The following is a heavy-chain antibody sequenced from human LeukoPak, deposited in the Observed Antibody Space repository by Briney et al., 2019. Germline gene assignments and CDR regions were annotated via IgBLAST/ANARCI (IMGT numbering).Heavy chain of an antibody. CDR3: AKDLGIRSGCSDY. J-gene: IGHJ4*02. Sequence: GGSLRLSCAASGFTFSSYWMSWVRQAPGKGLEWVANIKQDGSEKYYVDSAKGRFTISRDNAKNSLYLQMNSLRAEDTAVYYCAKDLGIRSGCSDYWGQGTLVTVSS. V-gene: IGHV3-7*03. CDR2: IKQDGSEK. CDR1: GFTFSSYW. D-gene: IGHD6-19*01.